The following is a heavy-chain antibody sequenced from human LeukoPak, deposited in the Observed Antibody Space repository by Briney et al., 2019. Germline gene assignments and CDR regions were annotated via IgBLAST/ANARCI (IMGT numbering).Heavy chain of an antibody. J-gene: IGHJ4*02. CDR3: AKDLPQYYDFWSGYYGGFDY. D-gene: IGHD3-3*01. CDR2: ISGNGNNI. CDR1: GFTFEDYA. Sequence: QPGGSLRLSCAASGFTFEDYAVHWVRQGPGKGLEWVSLISGNGNNIYYADSVKGRFTISRDNSKNSLYLQMNSLRTEDTALYYCAKDLPQYYDFWSGYYGGFDYWGQGTLVTVSS. V-gene: IGHV3-43*02.